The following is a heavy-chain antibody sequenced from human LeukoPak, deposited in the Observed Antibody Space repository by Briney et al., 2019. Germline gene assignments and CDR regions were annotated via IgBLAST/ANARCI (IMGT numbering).Heavy chain of an antibody. D-gene: IGHD3-22*01. CDR1: GGSISSSSYY. V-gene: IGHV4-39*07. CDR2: IYYSGST. CDR3: ARDSEYYDSSGFDY. J-gene: IGHJ4*02. Sequence: PSETLSLTCTVSGGSISSSSYYWGWIRQPPGKGLEWIGSIYYSGSTYYNPSLKSRVTISVDTSKNQFSLKLSSVTAADTAVYYCARDSEYYDSSGFDYWGQGTLVTVSS.